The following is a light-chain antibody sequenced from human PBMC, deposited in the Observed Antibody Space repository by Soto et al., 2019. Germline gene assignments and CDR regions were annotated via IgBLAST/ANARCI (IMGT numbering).Light chain of an antibody. J-gene: IGLJ2*01. Sequence: QSALTQPASVSGSPGQSISISCTGTSTDVGGYNYVAWYQQHPGKAPKLMIYGVSKRPSGVSNRFSGSKSGNTASLTISGLQAEDEADYYCSSYTTSSTLKVFGGGTKLTVL. CDR2: GVS. CDR1: STDVGGYNY. V-gene: IGLV2-14*03. CDR3: SSYTTSSTLKV.